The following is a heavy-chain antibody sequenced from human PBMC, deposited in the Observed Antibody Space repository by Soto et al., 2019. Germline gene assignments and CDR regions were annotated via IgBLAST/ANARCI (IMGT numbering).Heavy chain of an antibody. V-gene: IGHV3-53*01. CDR3: VRPLPSGRNYGLDV. CDR1: GLTVSNAY. D-gene: IGHD3-10*01. CDR2: IYDNGTT. J-gene: IGHJ6*02. Sequence: GGSLRLSCAAPGLTVSNAYMAWVRQAPGMGLEWASVIYDNGTTYYADSVKGRFTISRDTSTNTLSLQMDSLRAEDTAVYYCVRPLPSGRNYGLDVWGQGTTVTVSS.